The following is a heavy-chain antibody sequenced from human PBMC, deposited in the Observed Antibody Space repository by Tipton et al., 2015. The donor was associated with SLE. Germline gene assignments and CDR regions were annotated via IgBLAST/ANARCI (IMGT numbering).Heavy chain of an antibody. CDR2: ISYDGSNK. CDR1: GFTFSSYV. J-gene: IGHJ4*02. D-gene: IGHD5-18*01. V-gene: IGHV3-30*04. Sequence: SLRLSCAASGFTFSSYVMHWVRQAPGKGLEWVAVISYDGSNKYYADSVKGRFTISRDNSKNTLYLQMNSLRAEDTAVYYCARGEPLWYEAFDYWGQGTLVTVSP. CDR3: ARGEPLWYEAFDY.